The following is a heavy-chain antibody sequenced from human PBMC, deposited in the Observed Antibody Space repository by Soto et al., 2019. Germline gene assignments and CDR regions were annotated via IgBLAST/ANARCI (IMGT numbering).Heavy chain of an antibody. Sequence: ASVKVSCKASGYTFTSYPITWVRQAPGQGLEWMGWISSHNGNTHYAQKLQGRVTLTTDTSTSTAYMELRSLTSDDTAVYYCARICGDCANYWGQGTLVTVSS. CDR2: ISSHNGNT. CDR1: GYTFTSYP. CDR3: ARICGDCANY. V-gene: IGHV1-18*04. J-gene: IGHJ4*02. D-gene: IGHD2-21*02.